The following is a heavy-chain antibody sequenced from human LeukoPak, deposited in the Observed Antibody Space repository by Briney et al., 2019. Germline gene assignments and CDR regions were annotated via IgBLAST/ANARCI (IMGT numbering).Heavy chain of an antibody. D-gene: IGHD2-2*01. Sequence: SETLSLTCAVSGYSISSGYYWGWIRPPPGKGLEWIGSIYHSGSTYYNPSLKSRVTISVDTSKNQFSLKLSSVTAADTAVYYCARVEYCSSTSCFMEIDYWGQGTLVTVSS. CDR2: IYHSGST. CDR1: GYSISSGYY. J-gene: IGHJ4*02. CDR3: ARVEYCSSTSCFMEIDY. V-gene: IGHV4-38-2*01.